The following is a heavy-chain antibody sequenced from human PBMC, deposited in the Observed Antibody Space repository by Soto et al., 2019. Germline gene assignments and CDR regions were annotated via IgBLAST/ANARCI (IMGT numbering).Heavy chain of an antibody. Sequence: SQTLSLTCAISGDSVPSNSAAWSWIRQSPSRGLEWLGRTYYRSKWYNDYAVSVKSRITINPDTSKNQFSLHLNSVTPEDTAVYYFARISHDSSPSWGQGTMVTVSS. D-gene: IGHD3-22*01. V-gene: IGHV6-1*01. CDR3: ARISHDSSPS. J-gene: IGHJ3*01. CDR1: GDSVPSNSAA. CDR2: TYYRSKWYN.